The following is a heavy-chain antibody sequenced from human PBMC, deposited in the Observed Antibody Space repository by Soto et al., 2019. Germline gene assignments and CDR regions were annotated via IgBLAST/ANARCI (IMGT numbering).Heavy chain of an antibody. Sequence: PTLVNPTQTLTLTCTFSGFSLSTSGMCVSWIRQPPGKALEWLARIDWDDDKYYSTSLKTRLTISKDTSKNQVVLTMTNMDPVDTATYYCAREAVAGSKWYFQHWGQGTLVTVSS. J-gene: IGHJ1*01. CDR1: GFSLSTSGMC. CDR2: IDWDDDK. CDR3: AREAVAGSKWYFQH. D-gene: IGHD6-19*01. V-gene: IGHV2-70*11.